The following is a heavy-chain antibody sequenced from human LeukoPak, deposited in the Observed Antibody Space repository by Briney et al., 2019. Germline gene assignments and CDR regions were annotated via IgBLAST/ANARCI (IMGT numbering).Heavy chain of an antibody. D-gene: IGHD3-10*01. CDR2: IYHSGST. Sequence: KPSETLSLTCAVSGYSISSGYYWGWIRQPPGKGLEWIRSIYHSGSTYYNPSLKSRVTISVDTSKNQFSLKLSSVTAADTAVYYCARDDVVRGVITYYYGMDVWGKGTTVTVSS. V-gene: IGHV4-38-2*02. CDR1: GYSISSGYY. CDR3: ARDDVVRGVITYYYGMDV. J-gene: IGHJ6*04.